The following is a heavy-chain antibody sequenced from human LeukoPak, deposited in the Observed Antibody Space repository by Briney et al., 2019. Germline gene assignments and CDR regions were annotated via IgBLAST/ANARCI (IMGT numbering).Heavy chain of an antibody. Sequence: GRSLRLSCAASGFTFSSYAMHWVRQAPGKGLEWVAVISYDGGNKYYADSVKGRFTISRDNSKNTLYLQMNSLRAEDTAVYYCAREYDYFDYWGQGTLVTVSS. CDR2: ISYDGGNK. CDR1: GFTFSSYA. V-gene: IGHV3-30-3*01. J-gene: IGHJ4*02. CDR3: AREYDYFDY.